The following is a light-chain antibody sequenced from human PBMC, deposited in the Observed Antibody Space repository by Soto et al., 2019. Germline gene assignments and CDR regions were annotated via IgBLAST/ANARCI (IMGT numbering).Light chain of an antibody. V-gene: IGLV2-14*01. CDR2: DVT. CDR3: SSYTYSSPFV. Sequence: QSALTQPASVSGSPGQSITISCTGTSGDVGGYNYVSWYQQHPGKAPKLMIYDVTNRPSGVSTRFSASKSGNTASLTISGLQAEDEADYYCSSYTYSSPFVFGTGTKVTVL. CDR1: SGDVGGYNY. J-gene: IGLJ1*01.